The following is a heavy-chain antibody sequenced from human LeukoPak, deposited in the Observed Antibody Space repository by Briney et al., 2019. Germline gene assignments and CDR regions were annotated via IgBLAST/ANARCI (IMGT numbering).Heavy chain of an antibody. D-gene: IGHD2-2*01. V-gene: IGHV4-59*01. CDR1: GDSISSYY. CDR2: IYYSGST. CDR3: ARDRGGKGSAIFY. J-gene: IGHJ4*02. Sequence: SETLSLTCTVSGDSISSYYWSWIRQPPGKGLEWIGYIYYSGSTKYNPSLKSRVTISVDTSKNQFSLKLNSVTAADTAVYYCARDRGGKGSAIFYWGQGSLVTVSS.